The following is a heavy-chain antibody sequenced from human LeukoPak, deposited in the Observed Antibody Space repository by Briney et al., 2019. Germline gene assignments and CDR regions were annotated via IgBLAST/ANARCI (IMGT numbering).Heavy chain of an antibody. V-gene: IGHV3-66*01. CDR2: LYSGGGI. CDR3: TRGVLGDRDY. J-gene: IGHJ4*02. Sequence: GGSLRLSCVASGFTVKFNYMNWVRQVPGKGLEWVSILYSGGGIHYTDSVKGRFTISTDNSKNTLHLQMNSLRAEDTVVYYCTRGVLGDRDYWGWGTLVTVSS. D-gene: IGHD7-27*01. CDR1: GFTVKFNY.